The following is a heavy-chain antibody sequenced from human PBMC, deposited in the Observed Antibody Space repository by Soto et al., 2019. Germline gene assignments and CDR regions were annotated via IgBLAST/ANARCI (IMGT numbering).Heavy chain of an antibody. V-gene: IGHV1-8*01. D-gene: IGHD3-3*01. CDR3: ARSYYAFWSGYYTGGFDA. J-gene: IGHJ5*02. CDR1: GYTFTSYD. CDR2: MNPNSGNT. Sequence: GASVKVSCKASGYTFTSYDINWVRQATGQGLEWMGWMNPNSGNTGYAQKFQGRVTMTRNTSISTAYMELSSLRSEDTAVDYCARSYYAFWSGYYTGGFDAWGQGTLVTVSS.